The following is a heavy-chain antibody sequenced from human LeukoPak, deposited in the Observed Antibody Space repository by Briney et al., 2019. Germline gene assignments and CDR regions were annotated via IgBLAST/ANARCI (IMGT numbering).Heavy chain of an antibody. D-gene: IGHD5-24*01. CDR3: ARRGDGYNLNFDY. Sequence: GVSLNISCKGTGCTCTSYWIGWVRQMPGKGLEWMGIIYPGDSVIRYSPSFQGQVTISADKSISTAYLQWSSLKASDTAMYYCARRGDGYNLNFDYWGQGTLVTVSS. CDR1: GCTCTSYW. V-gene: IGHV5-51*01. J-gene: IGHJ4*02. CDR2: IYPGDSVI.